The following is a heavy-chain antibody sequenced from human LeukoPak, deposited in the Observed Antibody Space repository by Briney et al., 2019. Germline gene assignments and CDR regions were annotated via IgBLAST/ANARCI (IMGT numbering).Heavy chain of an antibody. V-gene: IGHV3-48*04. CDR1: EFTLSTHG. CDR2: ISSSGSTI. Sequence: PGGSLRLSCAASEFTLSTHGLSWVRQAPGKGLEWVSYISSSGSTIYYADSVKGRFTISRDNAKNSLYLQMNSLRAEDTAVYYCARYCSGGSCYSNWGQGTLVTVSS. D-gene: IGHD2-15*01. CDR3: ARYCSGGSCYSN. J-gene: IGHJ4*02.